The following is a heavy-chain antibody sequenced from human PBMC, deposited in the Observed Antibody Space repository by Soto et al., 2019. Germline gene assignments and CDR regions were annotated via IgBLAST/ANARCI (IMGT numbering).Heavy chain of an antibody. CDR3: ARGPPHAPYSSSWYIWFDP. J-gene: IGHJ5*02. D-gene: IGHD6-13*01. CDR2: INHSGST. Sequence: PSETLSLTCAVYGGSFSGYYWSWIRQPPGKGLEWIGEINHSGSTNYNPSLKSRVTISVDTSKNHFFLKLSSVTAADTAVYYCARGPPHAPYSSSWYIWFDPWGQGTLVTVSS. V-gene: IGHV4-34*01. CDR1: GGSFSGYY.